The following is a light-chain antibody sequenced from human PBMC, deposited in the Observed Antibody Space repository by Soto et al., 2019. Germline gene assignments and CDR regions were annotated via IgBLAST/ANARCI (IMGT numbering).Light chain of an antibody. CDR1: SSDVGGYNY. Sequence: QSALTQPASVSGSPGQSITISCTGTSSDVGGYNYISWYQQHPGKAPQLMIYDVSSRPSGVSHRFSGSKSGTTASLTISGLQADDEAYYFCSSDTAITTTRVFGGGTKLTVL. CDR2: DVS. V-gene: IGLV2-14*03. CDR3: SSDTAITTTRV. J-gene: IGLJ2*01.